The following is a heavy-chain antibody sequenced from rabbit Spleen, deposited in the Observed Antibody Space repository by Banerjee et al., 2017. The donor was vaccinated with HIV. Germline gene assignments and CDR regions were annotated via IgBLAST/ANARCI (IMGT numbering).Heavy chain of an antibody. Sequence: QEQLVESGGGLVQPEGSLTLTCKASGVSFSFSNYMCWVRQAPGKGLEWIGCIDVGSSGFTYFANWAKGRFTISKTSSTTVTLQMTSLTAADTATYFCARDAATSFSSYGMDLWGPGTLVTV. CDR1: GVSFSFSNY. D-gene: IGHD8-1*01. CDR2: IDVGSSGFT. V-gene: IGHV1S45*01. J-gene: IGHJ6*01. CDR3: ARDAATSFSSYGMDL.